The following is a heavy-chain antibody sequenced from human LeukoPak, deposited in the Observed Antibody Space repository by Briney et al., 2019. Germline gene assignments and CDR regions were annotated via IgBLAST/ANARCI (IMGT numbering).Heavy chain of an antibody. J-gene: IGHJ3*02. CDR1: TFTFSSYT. CDR3: ARASDHDWGSSRWDAFDI. Sequence: GGSLRLSCAASTFTFSSYTMSWVRQAPGTGLEWVSSISSSGSYIYYADSLKGRFTVSRDNARKSLYLQMNSLRAEDTAVYYCARASDHDWGSSRWDAFDIWGQGTMVTVSS. CDR2: ISSSGSYI. V-gene: IGHV3-21*01. D-gene: IGHD3-16*02.